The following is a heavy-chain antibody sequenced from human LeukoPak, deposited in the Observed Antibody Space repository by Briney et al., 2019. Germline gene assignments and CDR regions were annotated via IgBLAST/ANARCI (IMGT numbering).Heavy chain of an antibody. CDR1: GFTFSSYG. CDR3: AKAVCTSCYYFDY. V-gene: IGHV3-30*02. D-gene: IGHD2-2*01. CDR2: IRYDGSNK. J-gene: IGHJ4*02. Sequence: PGGSLRLSCAASGFTFSSYGMHWVRQAPGKGLEWVAFIRYDGSNKYYAVSVKGRFTISRDNSKNTLYLQMNSLRAEDTAVYYCAKAVCTSCYYFDYWGQGTLVTVSS.